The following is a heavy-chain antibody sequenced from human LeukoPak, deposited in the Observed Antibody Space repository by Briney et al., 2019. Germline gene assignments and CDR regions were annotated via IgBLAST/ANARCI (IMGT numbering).Heavy chain of an antibody. V-gene: IGHV3-53*01. CDR2: IYSGGST. Sequence: PGGSLRLACAASGFTVSSNYMSWVRQAPGKGLEWVSVIYSGGSTYYADSVKGRFTISRDNSKNTLYLQMNSLRAEDTAVYYCARYWTYDSSGDYFDYWGQGTLVTVSS. CDR3: ARYWTYDSSGDYFDY. CDR1: GFTVSSNY. D-gene: IGHD3-22*01. J-gene: IGHJ4*02.